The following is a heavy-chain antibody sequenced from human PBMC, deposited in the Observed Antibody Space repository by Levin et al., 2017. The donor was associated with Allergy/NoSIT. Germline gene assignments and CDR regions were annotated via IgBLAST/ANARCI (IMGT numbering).Heavy chain of an antibody. D-gene: IGHD3-22*01. J-gene: IGHJ3*01. CDR2: IGHDGSNN. V-gene: IGHV3-30*02. CDR1: GFTFRNYG. Sequence: GESLKISCAASGFTFRNYGMHWVRQAPGKGLEWVTFIGHDGSNNYSADSVKGRFTISRDNSKNTVFLQMNSLRAEDTAVYYCARDHHFYDSSGYRESAFDFWGRGTMVTVSS. CDR3: ARDHHFYDSSGYRESAFDF.